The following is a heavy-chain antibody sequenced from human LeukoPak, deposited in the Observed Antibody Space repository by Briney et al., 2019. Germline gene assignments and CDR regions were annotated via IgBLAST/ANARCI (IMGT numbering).Heavy chain of an antibody. Sequence: GGSLRLSCAASGFTFSSYGMSWVRQAPGKGLGWVSAISGSGGSTYYADSVEGRFTISRDNSKNTLYLQMNSLRAEDTAVYYCARGLGGSYYYFDYWGQGTPVTVSS. D-gene: IGHD1-26*01. CDR2: ISGSGGST. J-gene: IGHJ4*02. CDR1: GFTFSSYG. CDR3: ARGLGGSYYYFDY. V-gene: IGHV3-23*01.